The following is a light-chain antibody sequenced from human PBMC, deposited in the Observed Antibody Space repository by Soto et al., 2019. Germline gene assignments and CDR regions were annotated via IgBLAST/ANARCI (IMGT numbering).Light chain of an antibody. CDR2: GAS. V-gene: IGKV1-5*01. CDR3: QQYNNGPPFT. Sequence: DIQMTQSPSTLSASVGDRVTITCRASQNINKWLAWYQQKPGKAPKLLIYGASTRATGIPARFSGSGSGTEFTLTISSLQSEDFAVYHCQQYNNGPPFTFGPGTKVDVK. CDR1: QNINKW. J-gene: IGKJ3*01.